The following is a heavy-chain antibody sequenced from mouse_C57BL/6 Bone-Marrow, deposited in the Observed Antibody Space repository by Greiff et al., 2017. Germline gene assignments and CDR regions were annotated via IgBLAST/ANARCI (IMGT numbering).Heavy chain of an antibody. CDR2: INPNYSTT. V-gene: IGHV1-39*01. CDR3: ARGYDYDYAMDY. J-gene: IGHJ4*01. Sequence: EVQLLESGPDLVKPGASVKLSCAASGYSFTDYNMTWVRQTPGKSLEWIGVINPNYSTTSYNQKVKGKATFTVDQATSTAYMQLNSLTSEDSAVYYCARGYDYDYAMDYWGQGTSVTVS. CDR1: GYSFTDYN. D-gene: IGHD2-4*01.